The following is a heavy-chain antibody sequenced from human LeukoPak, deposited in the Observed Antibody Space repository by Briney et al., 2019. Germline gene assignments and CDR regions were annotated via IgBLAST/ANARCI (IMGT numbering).Heavy chain of an antibody. CDR1: GYTFTGYY. CDR2: INPNSGGT. Sequence: GASVKVSCKASGYTFTGYYMHWVRQAPGQGVEGRGWINPNSGGTNYAQKFQGWVTMTRDTSISTAYMELSRLRSDDTAVYYCARDLGYCSSTSCYRYYYGMDVWGQGTTVTVSS. D-gene: IGHD2-2*01. CDR3: ARDLGYCSSTSCYRYYYGMDV. J-gene: IGHJ6*02. V-gene: IGHV1-2*04.